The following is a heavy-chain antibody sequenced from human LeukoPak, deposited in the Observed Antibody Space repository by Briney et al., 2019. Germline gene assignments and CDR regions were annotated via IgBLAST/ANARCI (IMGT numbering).Heavy chain of an antibody. J-gene: IGHJ4*02. V-gene: IGHV3-48*02. CDR1: GGSISSSSYF. Sequence: ETLSLTCTVSGGSISSSSYFWGWIRQPPGKGLEWLSYITSSSSSIFYADSVKGRFTISRDNAKNSLYLQMNSLRDDDTAVYYCARDRPNTGYDFDYWGQGALVTVSS. CDR2: ITSSSSSI. CDR3: ARDRPNTGYDFDY. D-gene: IGHD5-12*01.